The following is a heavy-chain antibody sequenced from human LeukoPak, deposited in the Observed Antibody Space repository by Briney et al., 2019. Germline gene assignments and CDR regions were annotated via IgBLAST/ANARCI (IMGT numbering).Heavy chain of an antibody. Sequence: PSETLSLTRAVSGYSISSGYYWGWIRQPPGKGLEWIGRMYTSGSTNYNPSLKSRVTMSVDTSKNQFSLKLSSVTAADTAVYYCARERGYYDSSGYFGYWGQGTLVTVSS. CDR1: GYSISSGYY. D-gene: IGHD3-22*01. V-gene: IGHV4-38-2*02. CDR2: MYTSGST. CDR3: ARERGYYDSSGYFGY. J-gene: IGHJ4*02.